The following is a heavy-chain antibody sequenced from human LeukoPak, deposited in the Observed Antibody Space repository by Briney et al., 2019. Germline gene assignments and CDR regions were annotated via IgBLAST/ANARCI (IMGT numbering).Heavy chain of an antibody. CDR1: GFTFSSYS. J-gene: IGHJ6*02. CDR2: ISSSSGTI. V-gene: IGHV3-48*01. Sequence: GGSLRLSCAASGFTFSSYSMNWVGQAPGKGLEWVSYISSSSGTIYCADSVKGRFTISRDNAKNSLYLQMNSLRAEDTAVYYCARGRLDYWGQGTTVTVSS. CDR3: ARGRLDY.